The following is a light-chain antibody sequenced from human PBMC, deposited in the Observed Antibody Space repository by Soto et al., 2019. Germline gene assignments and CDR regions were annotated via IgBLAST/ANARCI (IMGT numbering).Light chain of an antibody. J-gene: IGLJ2*01. Sequence: QSALTQPASLSGSPGQSITISCTGTSSDVGGYKYVSWYQQHPGKAPKLMNYEVTNRPSGVSNRFSGSKSGNTASLTISGLQTEDEADYYCSSYTSSNSLIFGGGTKLTVL. V-gene: IGLV2-14*01. CDR2: EVT. CDR3: SSYTSSNSLI. CDR1: SSDVGGYKY.